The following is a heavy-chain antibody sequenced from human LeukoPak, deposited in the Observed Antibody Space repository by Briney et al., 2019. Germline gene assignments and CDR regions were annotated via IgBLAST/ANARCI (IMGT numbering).Heavy chain of an antibody. V-gene: IGHV3-53*04. Sequence: GGSLRLSCSASGFTFSTNSMHWVRQAPGKGLEWVSVIYSGDSGVSTYYADSVKGRFTISRHNSKNTLYLQMSSLRAEDTAVYFCARSAARLRYYYAMDVWGQGTTVTVCS. CDR1: GFTFSTNS. D-gene: IGHD6-6*01. J-gene: IGHJ6*02. CDR3: ARSAARLRYYYAMDV. CDR2: IYSGDSGVST.